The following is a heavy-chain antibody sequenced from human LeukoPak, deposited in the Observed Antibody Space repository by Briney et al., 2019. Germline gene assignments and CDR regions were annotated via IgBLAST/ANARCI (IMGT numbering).Heavy chain of an antibody. V-gene: IGHV4-39*07. CDR1: GGSISSSSYY. Sequence: SETLSLTCTVSGGSISSSSYYWGWIRQPPGKGLEWIGSIYYSGSTYYNPSLKSRVTISVDTSKNQFSLKLSSVTAADTAVYYCARDFRSWVDTAMVFDYWGQGTLVTVSS. CDR2: IYYSGST. CDR3: ARDFRSWVDTAMVFDY. D-gene: IGHD5-18*01. J-gene: IGHJ4*02.